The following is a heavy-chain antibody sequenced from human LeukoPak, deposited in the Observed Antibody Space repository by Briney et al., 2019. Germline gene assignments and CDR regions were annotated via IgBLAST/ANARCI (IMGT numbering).Heavy chain of an antibody. V-gene: IGHV4-59*08. CDR1: GGSISSYY. CDR3: ASSPKTYYDFWSGYDREYYFDY. Sequence: SETLSLTCTVSGGSISSYYWSWIRQPPGKGLEWIGYIYYNGSTNYNPSLKSRVTISVDTSKNQFSLKLSSVTAADTAVYYCASSPKTYYDFWSGYDREYYFDYWGQGTLVTVSS. CDR2: IYYNGST. D-gene: IGHD3-3*01. J-gene: IGHJ4*02.